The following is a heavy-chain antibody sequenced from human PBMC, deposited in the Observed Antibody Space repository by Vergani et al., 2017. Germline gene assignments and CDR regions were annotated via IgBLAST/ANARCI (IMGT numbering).Heavy chain of an antibody. D-gene: IGHD3-10*01. J-gene: IGHJ4*02. CDR1: GYTFTGYY. Sequence: QVQLVQSGAEVKKPGASVKVFCKASGYTFTGYYMHWVRQDPGQGLEWMGWINPNSGGTNYAQKFQGRVTMTRDKSISTAYMGLSRLRSDDTAVYYCAGETTNSSGSYYNVYWGQGTLVTVSS. CDR2: INPNSGGT. CDR3: AGETTNSSGSYYNVY. V-gene: IGHV1-2*02.